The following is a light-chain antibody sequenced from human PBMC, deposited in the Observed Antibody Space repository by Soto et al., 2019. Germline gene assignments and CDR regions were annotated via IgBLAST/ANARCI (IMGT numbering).Light chain of an antibody. CDR3: QQYYSYPS. J-gene: IGKJ3*01. CDR1: QGISSY. Sequence: AIRMTQSPSSFSASTGDRVTITCRASQGISSYLAWYQQKPGKAPKLLIYAASTLQSGVPSRFSGSGSGTDFTLTSSCLQSEDFSTYYCQQYYSYPSFGPGTKVDIK. CDR2: AAS. V-gene: IGKV1-8*01.